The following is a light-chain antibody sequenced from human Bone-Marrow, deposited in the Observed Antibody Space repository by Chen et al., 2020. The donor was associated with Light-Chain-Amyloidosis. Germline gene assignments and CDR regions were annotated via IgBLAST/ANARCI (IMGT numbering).Light chain of an antibody. CDR2: EVS. V-gene: IGLV2-23*02. J-gene: IGLJ1*01. CDR3: CSYAGSSTSYV. CDR1: SSDVGSYNL. Sequence: QSALTHPASVPGSPGQTITISCTGTSSDVGSYNLVSWYQQHPGKAPKLMIYEVSKRPSGVSNRFSGSKSGNTASLTISGLQAEDEADYYCCSYAGSSTSYVFGTGTKVTVL.